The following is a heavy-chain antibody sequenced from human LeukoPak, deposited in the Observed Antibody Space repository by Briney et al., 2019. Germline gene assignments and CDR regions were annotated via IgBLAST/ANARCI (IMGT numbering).Heavy chain of an antibody. Sequence: ASVKGSCKASGGTFISYAIRWVRQAPGQGLEWMGGIIPIFGTANYAQKFQGRVTITTDESTSPAYMELSSLRSEDTAVYYCASGVVVTAIPRKNGGYYYMDVWGKGTTVTVSS. CDR3: ASGVVVTAIPRKNGGYYYMDV. CDR1: GGTFISYA. CDR2: IIPIFGTA. J-gene: IGHJ6*03. V-gene: IGHV1-69*05. D-gene: IGHD2-21*02.